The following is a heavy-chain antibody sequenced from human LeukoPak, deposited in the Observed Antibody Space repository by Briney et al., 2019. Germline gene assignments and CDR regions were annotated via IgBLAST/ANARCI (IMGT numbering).Heavy chain of an antibody. CDR2: IWYDGSKK. V-gene: IGHV3-33*01. Sequence: GGSLRLSCAASGFTFSSYGMHWVRQAPGKGLEWVAVIWYDGSKKYYGDSVKGRFTISRDNSKNTLHLQMNSLRAEDTAVYYCARDEGGRLSSIDYWGQGTLVTVSS. CDR1: GFTFSSYG. CDR3: ARDEGGRLSSIDY. J-gene: IGHJ4*02. D-gene: IGHD3-16*01.